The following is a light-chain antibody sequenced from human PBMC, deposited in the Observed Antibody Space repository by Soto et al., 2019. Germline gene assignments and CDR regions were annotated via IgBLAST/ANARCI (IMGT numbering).Light chain of an antibody. J-gene: IGKJ1*01. CDR2: KAS. Sequence: DIQMTHSPSTLSASVGDRVTITCRASQSISTWLAWYQQKPGKAPKLLIYKASSLESGVPSRFSGSGSGTDFTLTISSLQPDDFATYYCQQYNSYSWTFGQGTKVEIE. CDR1: QSISTW. CDR3: QQYNSYSWT. V-gene: IGKV1-5*03.